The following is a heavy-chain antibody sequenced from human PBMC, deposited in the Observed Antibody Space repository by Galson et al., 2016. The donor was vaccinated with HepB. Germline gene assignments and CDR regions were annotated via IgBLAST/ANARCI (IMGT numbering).Heavy chain of an antibody. CDR3: TTDSHLDISFDY. CDR2: IRSKTDGGTT. V-gene: IGHV3-15*01. D-gene: IGHD2-21*01. J-gene: IGHJ4*02. CDR1: GFSFSNAW. Sequence: SLRLSCAASGFSFSNAWMSWVRQAPGKGLEWVGHIRSKTDGGTTDYAAPVKGRFTLSRDDSKNSLYLQMNSLKTEDTAVYYCTTDSHLDISFDYWGQGTLVTVSS.